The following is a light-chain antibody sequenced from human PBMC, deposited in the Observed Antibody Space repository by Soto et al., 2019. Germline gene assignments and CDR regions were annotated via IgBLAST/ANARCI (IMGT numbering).Light chain of an antibody. CDR1: TSNIGRYT. CDR2: SGN. J-gene: IGLJ2*01. CDR3: SVWDDSLRGVL. V-gene: IGLV1-44*01. Sequence: QLVLTQEPSASGTPGQRVTISCTGGTSNIGRYTVNWYQQFAGAAPKLLIYSGNQRPSGVPDRFSGSWSGISASLAISGLQSEDEADYYCSVWDDSLRGVLFGGGTKVTVL.